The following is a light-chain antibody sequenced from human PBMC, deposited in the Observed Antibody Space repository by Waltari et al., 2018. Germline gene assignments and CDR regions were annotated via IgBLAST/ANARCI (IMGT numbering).Light chain of an antibody. Sequence: DIPMTQTPSLLSPSVGDRVTITGRASQRIAGHLNWFQQRPGRAPKLLIHTASSLQSGVPSRFSGSGSGTHFTLIISSLQPEDFATYFCQQTYITPYTFGQGTKLEIK. CDR1: QRIAGH. CDR3: QQTYITPYT. CDR2: TAS. J-gene: IGKJ2*01. V-gene: IGKV1-39*01.